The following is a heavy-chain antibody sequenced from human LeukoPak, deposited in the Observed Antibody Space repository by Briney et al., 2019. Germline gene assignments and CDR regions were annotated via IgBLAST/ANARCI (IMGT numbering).Heavy chain of an antibody. CDR3: ARGGGSTDYYDSSGYF. J-gene: IGHJ4*02. CDR1: GGSITSYY. V-gene: IGHV4-59*01. Sequence: SETLSLTCTVSGGSITSYYWSWIRQPPAKGLEWIGYIYYSGSTNYNPSLKSRVTISVDTSKNQFSLKLSSVTAADTAVYYCARGGGSTDYYDSSGYFWGQGTLVTVSS. D-gene: IGHD3-22*01. CDR2: IYYSGST.